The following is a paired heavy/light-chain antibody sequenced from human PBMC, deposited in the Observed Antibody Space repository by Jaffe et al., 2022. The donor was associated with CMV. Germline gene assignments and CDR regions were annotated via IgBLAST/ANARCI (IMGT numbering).Heavy chain of an antibody. Sequence: QVQLQESGPGLVKPSETLSLTCTVSGGSISSYYWSWIRQPPGKGLEWIGYIYYSGSTNYNPSLKSRVTISVDTSKNQFSLKLSSVTAADTAVYYCARTPRVTTIFYYYYYMDVWGKGTTVTVSS. CDR3: ARTPRVTTIFYYYYYMDV. CDR1: GGSISSYY. D-gene: IGHD2-21*02. V-gene: IGHV4-59*08. J-gene: IGHJ6*03. CDR2: IYYSGST.
Light chain of an antibody. CDR3: MQALQTPVFT. V-gene: IGKV2-28*01. CDR1: QSLLHSNGYNY. CDR2: LGS. J-gene: IGKJ3*01. Sequence: DIVMTQSPLSLPVTPGEPASISCRSSQSLLHSNGYNYLDWYLQKPGQSPQLLIYLGSNRASGVPDRFSGSGSGTDFTLKISRVEAEDVGVYYCMQALQTPVFTFGPGTKVDIK.